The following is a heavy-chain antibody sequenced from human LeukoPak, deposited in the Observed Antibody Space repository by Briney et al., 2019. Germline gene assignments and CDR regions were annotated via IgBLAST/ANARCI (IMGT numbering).Heavy chain of an antibody. CDR2: INHSGST. J-gene: IGHJ4*02. Sequence: PGGSLRLSCAASGFTFRSYWMSWVRQAPGKGLEWIGEINHSGSTNYNPSLKSRVTISVDTSKNQFSLKLSSVTAADTAVYYCARTHSSGYLSVWGQGTLVTVSS. CDR3: ARTHSSGYLSV. CDR1: GFTFRSYW. D-gene: IGHD3-22*01. V-gene: IGHV4-34*01.